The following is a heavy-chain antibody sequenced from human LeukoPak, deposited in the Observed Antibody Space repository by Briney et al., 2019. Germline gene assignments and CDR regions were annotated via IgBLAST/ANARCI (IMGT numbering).Heavy chain of an antibody. CDR3: AKPGGITFGGVIVTLDY. CDR2: LSGSGGST. D-gene: IGHD3-16*02. J-gene: IGHJ4*02. Sequence: GGSLRLSCAASGSTFSSYAMSWVRQAPGKGLEWVSALSGSGGSTYYEDSVKGRFAISRDNSKNTLYLQMNSLRAEDTAVYYCAKPGGITFGGVIVTLDYWGQGTLVTVSS. V-gene: IGHV3-23*01. CDR1: GSTFSSYA.